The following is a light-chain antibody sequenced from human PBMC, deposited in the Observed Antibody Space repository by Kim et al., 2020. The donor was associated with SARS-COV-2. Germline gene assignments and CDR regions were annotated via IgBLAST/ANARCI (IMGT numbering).Light chain of an antibody. CDR3: QAWDRTTGV. J-gene: IGLJ2*01. V-gene: IGLV3-1*01. Sequence: AGKTDRRTCWGDKMGEKYAGWYKKKPGKTTVLVNNKDSKRPGGIPERCAGSKGGNTATMTISGTQAMDEDDYYCQAWDRTTGVFGGGTQLTVL. CDR1: KMGEKY. CDR2: KDS.